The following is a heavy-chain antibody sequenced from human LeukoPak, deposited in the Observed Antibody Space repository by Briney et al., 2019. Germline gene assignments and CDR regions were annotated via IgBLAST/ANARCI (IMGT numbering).Heavy chain of an antibody. Sequence: GGSLRLSCAASGFTLSSYAMTWVRQAPGKGLEWVSAFSVGSRRTYYADSVTGRFTISRDISKNTLYLQISSLRAEDTAVYYCAKNEGPTMTYFEFWGQGTLVTVSS. CDR3: AKNEGPTMTYFEF. V-gene: IGHV3-23*01. D-gene: IGHD3-22*01. CDR1: GFTLSSYA. J-gene: IGHJ4*02. CDR2: FSVGSRRT.